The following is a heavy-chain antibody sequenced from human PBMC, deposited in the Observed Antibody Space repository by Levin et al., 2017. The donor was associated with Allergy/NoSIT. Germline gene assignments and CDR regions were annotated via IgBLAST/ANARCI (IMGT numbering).Heavy chain of an antibody. Sequence: ASVKVSCKASGYTFTSYGISWVRQAPGQGLEWMGWISAYNGNTNYAQKLQGRVTMTTDTSTSTAYMELRSLRSDDTAVYYCARGRSGSYLNDWFDPWGQGTLVTVSS. V-gene: IGHV1-18*01. J-gene: IGHJ5*02. CDR3: ARGRSGSYLNDWFDP. CDR1: GYTFTSYG. D-gene: IGHD3-10*01. CDR2: ISAYNGNT.